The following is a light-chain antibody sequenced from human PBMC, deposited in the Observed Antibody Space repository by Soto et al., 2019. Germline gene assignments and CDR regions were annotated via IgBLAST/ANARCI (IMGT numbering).Light chain of an antibody. J-gene: IGKJ1*01. CDR2: KAS. CDR1: QSISIW. Sequence: DIQMTQSPSTLSASVGDRVTITCRASQSISIWLAWYQQKPGKAPHLLIYKASSLESGVPSRFSGSGSGTEFTLTISSLQPDDFATYYCLQYNTLWTFGQGTKVDIK. V-gene: IGKV1-5*03. CDR3: LQYNTLWT.